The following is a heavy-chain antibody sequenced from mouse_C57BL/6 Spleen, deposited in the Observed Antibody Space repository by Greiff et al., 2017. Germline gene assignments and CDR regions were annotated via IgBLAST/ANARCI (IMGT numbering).Heavy chain of an antibody. V-gene: IGHV1-50*01. J-gene: IGHJ2*01. CDR1: GYTFTSYW. D-gene: IGHD2-5*01. CDR2: IDPSDSYT. CDR3: ARFYSNYYFDY. Sequence: VQLQQPGAELVKPGASVKLSCKASGYTFTSYWMQWVKQRPGQGLEWIGEIDPSDSYTNYNKKFKGKATLTVDTSSSTAYRQLSSLTSEDSAVYYCARFYSNYYFDYWGQGTTLTVSS.